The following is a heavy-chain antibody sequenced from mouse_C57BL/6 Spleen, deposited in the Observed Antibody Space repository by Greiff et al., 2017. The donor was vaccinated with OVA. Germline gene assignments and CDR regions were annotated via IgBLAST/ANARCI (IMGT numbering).Heavy chain of an antibody. CDR2: ISNLAYSI. Sequence: EVKLMESGGGLVQPGGSLKLSCAASGFTFSDYGMAWVRQAPRKGPEWVAFISNLAYSIYYADTVTGRFTISRENAKNTLYLEMSSLRSEDTAMYYCARCPTVVSYWYFDVWGTGTTVTVSS. CDR1: GFTFSDYG. J-gene: IGHJ1*03. D-gene: IGHD1-1*01. CDR3: ARCPTVVSYWYFDV. V-gene: IGHV5-15*01.